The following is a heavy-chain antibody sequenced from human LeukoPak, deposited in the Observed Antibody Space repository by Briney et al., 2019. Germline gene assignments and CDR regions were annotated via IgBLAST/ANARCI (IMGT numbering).Heavy chain of an antibody. V-gene: IGHV1-69*05. Sequence: SVKVSCTASGGTFSSYAISWVRQAPGQGLEWMGGIIPIFGTANYAQKFQGRVTITTDESTSTAYMELSSLRSEDTAVYYCARGFANFMTTVNYFDYWGQGTLVTVSS. CDR1: GGTFSSYA. CDR2: IIPIFGTA. D-gene: IGHD4-17*01. CDR3: ARGFANFMTTVNYFDY. J-gene: IGHJ4*02.